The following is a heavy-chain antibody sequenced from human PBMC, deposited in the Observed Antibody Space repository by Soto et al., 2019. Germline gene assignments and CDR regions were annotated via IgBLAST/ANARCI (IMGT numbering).Heavy chain of an antibody. D-gene: IGHD1-26*01. V-gene: IGHV1-69*13. CDR3: ARVSYQWELLSAFDI. Sequence: GASVKVSCKASGGTFSSYAISWVRQAPGQGLEWMGGIIPIFGTANYAQKFQGGVTITADESTSTAYMELSSLRSEDTAVYYCARVSYQWELLSAFDIWGQGTMVTVSS. J-gene: IGHJ3*02. CDR2: IIPIFGTA. CDR1: GGTFSSYA.